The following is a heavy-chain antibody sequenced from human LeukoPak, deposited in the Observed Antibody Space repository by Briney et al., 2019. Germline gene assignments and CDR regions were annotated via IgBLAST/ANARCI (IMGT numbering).Heavy chain of an antibody. V-gene: IGHV4-34*01. D-gene: IGHD1-26*01. J-gene: IGHJ4*02. CDR2: INHSGST. CDR1: GGSFSGYY. Sequence: SETLSLTCAVYGGSFSGYYWSWIRQPPGKGLEWIGEINHSGSTNYNPSLKSRVTISVDTSKNQFSLKLSSVTAADTAVYYCASNIPTPTTSPPLGYWGQGTLVTVSS. CDR3: ASNIPTPTTSPPLGY.